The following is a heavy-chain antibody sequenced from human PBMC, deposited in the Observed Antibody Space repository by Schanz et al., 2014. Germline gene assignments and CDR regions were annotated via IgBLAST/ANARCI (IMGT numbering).Heavy chain of an antibody. CDR2: IGNGGVTI. V-gene: IGHV3-11*04. D-gene: IGHD1-26*01. CDR3: ARSRSGFYFDY. CDR1: GFPFSDYF. J-gene: IGHJ4*02. Sequence: QVQLVDSGGGLVKPGGSLRLSCTASGFPFSDYFMAWIRQPPGRGLEWVSYIGNGGVTIYYADSVKGRFTISRDNSRDTVYLQMNSLRADDTAVYYCARSRSGFYFDYWGQGTLVTVSS.